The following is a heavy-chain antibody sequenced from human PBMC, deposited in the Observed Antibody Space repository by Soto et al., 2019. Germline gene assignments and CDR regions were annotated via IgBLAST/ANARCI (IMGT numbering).Heavy chain of an antibody. Sequence: QVQLQESGPGLVKPSQTLSLTCTVSGGSISSGGYYWSWIRQHPGKGLEWIGYIYYSGSTYYNPSLTSPVTRSVDTSKNQFSLKLSSVTAADTAVYYCARSFGGAAAGPFDYWGQGTLVTVSS. D-gene: IGHD6-13*01. J-gene: IGHJ4*02. CDR2: IYYSGST. CDR1: GGSISSGGYY. CDR3: ARSFGGAAAGPFDY. V-gene: IGHV4-31*01.